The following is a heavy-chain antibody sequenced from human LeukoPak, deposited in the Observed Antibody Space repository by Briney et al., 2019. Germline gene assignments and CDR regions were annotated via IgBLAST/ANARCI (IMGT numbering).Heavy chain of an antibody. CDR1: GYTFTSYG. CDR2: ISAYNGNT. CDR3: ARAGYCSGGSCYSNDYGMDV. J-gene: IGHJ6*02. V-gene: IGHV1-18*01. Sequence: ASVKVSCKASGYTFTSYGISWVRQAPAQGLEWMGWISAYNGNTNYAQKLQGRVTMTTDTSTSTAYMELRSLRSDDTAVYYCARAGYCSGGSCYSNDYGMDVWGQGTTVTVSS. D-gene: IGHD2-15*01.